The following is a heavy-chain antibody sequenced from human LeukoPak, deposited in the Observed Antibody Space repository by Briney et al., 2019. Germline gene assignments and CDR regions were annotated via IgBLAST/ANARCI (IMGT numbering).Heavy chain of an antibody. Sequence: SVKVSCKASGGTFSSYAISWVRQAPGQGLEWMGRIIPILGIANYAQKFQGRVTITADKSTSTAYMELSSLRSEDTAVYYRARGLSYGDYLVDWGQGTLVTVSS. J-gene: IGHJ4*02. D-gene: IGHD4-17*01. V-gene: IGHV1-69*04. CDR2: IIPILGIA. CDR1: GGTFSSYA. CDR3: ARGLSYGDYLVD.